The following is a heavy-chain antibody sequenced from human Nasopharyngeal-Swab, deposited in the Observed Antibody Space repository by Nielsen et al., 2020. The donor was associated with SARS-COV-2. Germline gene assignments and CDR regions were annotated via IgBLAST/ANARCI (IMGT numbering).Heavy chain of an antibody. V-gene: IGHV4-61*02. J-gene: IGHJ6*03. CDR3: ARAILNLGRGDYMDV. Sequence: WIRQPPGKRLEWIRRLYTSGTTNYNPSLKSRVTISVDTSKDQFSLKLSSVTAADTAVYYCARAILNLGRGDYMDVWGKGTTVTVSS. D-gene: IGHD1-1*01. CDR2: LYTSGTT.